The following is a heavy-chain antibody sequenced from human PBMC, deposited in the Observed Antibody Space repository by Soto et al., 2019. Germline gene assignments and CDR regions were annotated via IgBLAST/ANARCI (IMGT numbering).Heavy chain of an antibody. J-gene: IGHJ3*02. Sequence: PSETLSLTCTVSGGSISSGGYYWSWIRQHPGKGLEWIGYIYYSGSTYYNPSLKSRVTISVDTSKNQFSLKLSSVTAADTAVYYRARDLSPYGSGVEDAFDIWGQGTMVTVSS. D-gene: IGHD3-10*01. CDR3: ARDLSPYGSGVEDAFDI. CDR1: GGSISSGGYY. V-gene: IGHV4-31*03. CDR2: IYYSGST.